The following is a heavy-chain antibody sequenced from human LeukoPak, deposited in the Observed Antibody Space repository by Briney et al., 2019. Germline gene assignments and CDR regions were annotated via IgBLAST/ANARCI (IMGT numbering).Heavy chain of an antibody. Sequence: PGGSLRLSCAASGFTFSNYGMHWVRQAPGKGLEWIGEINHSGSTTYNPSLKSRVTISVDTSKNQFSLKRSSVTAADTAVYYCARDGQTDEYSSSWYGGPSPPHDPWGQGTLVTVSS. V-gene: IGHV4-34*01. J-gene: IGHJ5*02. D-gene: IGHD6-13*01. CDR2: INHSGST. CDR3: ARDGQTDEYSSSWYGGPSPPHDP. CDR1: GFTFSNYG.